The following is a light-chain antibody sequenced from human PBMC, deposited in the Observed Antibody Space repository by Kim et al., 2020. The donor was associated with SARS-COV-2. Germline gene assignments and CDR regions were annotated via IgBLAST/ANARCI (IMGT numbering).Light chain of an antibody. CDR2: EVS. CDR1: SRDVGNYNL. Sequence: QSITISCTGTSRDVGNYNLVSWYQQRPGKAPKLIIFEVSKRPSGVSNRFSGSKSGDTASLTISGLQAEDESDYCCCSYAGSSTFVVFGGGTQLTVL. J-gene: IGLJ2*01. V-gene: IGLV2-23*02. CDR3: CSYAGSSTFVV.